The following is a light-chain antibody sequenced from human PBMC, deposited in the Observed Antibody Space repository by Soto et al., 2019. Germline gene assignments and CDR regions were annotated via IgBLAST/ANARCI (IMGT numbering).Light chain of an antibody. Sequence: EVVLAQSPATLSLSPGERATLSCTASESVSTYLAWYQQKPGQSPRLLIYDTSRRATGIPARFSGSGSGTDFTLTISILEPEDFVVYYCQQRSNWPLTFGGGTKVEIK. CDR2: DTS. CDR3: QQRSNWPLT. CDR1: ESVSTY. V-gene: IGKV3-11*01. J-gene: IGKJ4*01.